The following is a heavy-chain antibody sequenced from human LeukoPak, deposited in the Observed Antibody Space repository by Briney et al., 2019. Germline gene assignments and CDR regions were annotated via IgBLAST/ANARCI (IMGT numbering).Heavy chain of an antibody. Sequence: PSETLSLTCTVSGDSMIDNNFYWGWTRQSPQKGLEWIASIYYNGKSLYNPSLKSRVTISVDASKNQISLRLSSVAAADTAVYYCARDSFGVVWDFWGRGILVTVSS. CDR1: GDSMIDNNFY. CDR3: ARDSFGVVWDF. V-gene: IGHV4-39*07. CDR2: IYYNGKS. D-gene: IGHD3-3*01. J-gene: IGHJ4*02.